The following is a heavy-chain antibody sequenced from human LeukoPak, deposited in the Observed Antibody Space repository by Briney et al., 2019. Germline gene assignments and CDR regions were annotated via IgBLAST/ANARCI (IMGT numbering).Heavy chain of an antibody. J-gene: IGHJ4*02. CDR2: INSDGKTT. V-gene: IGHV3-74*01. CDR1: GFTFSSYW. D-gene: IGHD3-22*01. Sequence: GGSLRLSCAASGFTFSSYWMHWVRQAPGKGLVWVSHINSDGKTTSYADSVKGRFTISRDNSKNTLYLQMNSLRAEDTAVYYCAKEDTYYYDSSGYYPYWGQGTLVTVSS. CDR3: AKEDTYYYDSSGYYPY.